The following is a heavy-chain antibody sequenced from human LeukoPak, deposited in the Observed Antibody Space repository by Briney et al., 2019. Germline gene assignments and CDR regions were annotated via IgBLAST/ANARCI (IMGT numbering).Heavy chain of an antibody. D-gene: IGHD6-19*01. V-gene: IGHV1-2*02. CDR1: GYTFTGYY. CDR2: INPNSGGT. J-gene: IGHJ4*02. Sequence: ASVKVSCKASGYTFTGYYMHWVRQAPGQGLEWMGWINPNSGGTNYAQKLQGRVTMTRDTSISTAYMELSRLRSDDTAVYYCASIGPSYSSGWYPDENFDYWGQGTLVTVSS. CDR3: ASIGPSYSSGWYPDENFDY.